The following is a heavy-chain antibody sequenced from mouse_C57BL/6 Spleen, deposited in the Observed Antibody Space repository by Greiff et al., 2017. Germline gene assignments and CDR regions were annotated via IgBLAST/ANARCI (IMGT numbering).Heavy chain of an antibody. D-gene: IGHD2-12*01. CDR3: ARSYERAMDY. Sequence: QVQLQQAGAELVMPGASVKLSCKASGYTFTSYWMHWVKQRPGQGLEWIGEIDPSDSYPNYNQKLKGKSTLTVAKSSSTAYMQLSSLTSEDSAVYYCARSYERAMDYWGQGTSVTVSS. V-gene: IGHV1-69*01. J-gene: IGHJ4*01. CDR1: GYTFTSYW. CDR2: IDPSDSYP.